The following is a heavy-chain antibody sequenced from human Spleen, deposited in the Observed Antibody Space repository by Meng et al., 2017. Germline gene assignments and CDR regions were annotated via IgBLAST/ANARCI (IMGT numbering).Heavy chain of an antibody. CDR2: IKQDGSEK. V-gene: IGHV3-7*01. Sequence: GESLKISCAASGFTFSSYWMSWVRQAPGKGLEWVANIKQDGSEKYYVDSVKGRFTISRDNARNSLYLQMNSLRAEDTAVYYCARKAKTGTNVGSLESWGQGTLVTVSS. CDR1: GFTFSSYW. J-gene: IGHJ4*02. D-gene: IGHD1-1*01. CDR3: ARKAKTGTNVGSLES.